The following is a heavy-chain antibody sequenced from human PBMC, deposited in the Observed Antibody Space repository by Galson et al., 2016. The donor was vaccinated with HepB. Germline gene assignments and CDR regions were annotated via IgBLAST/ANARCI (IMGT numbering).Heavy chain of an antibody. Sequence: SLRLSCAASGFTCSDYYMTWIRQAPGKGLEWVSYISSRSTYTGYADSVKGRFTISRDNAKNSLYLQMNSLRAEDTAVYYCARPRAQPDDALDIWGQGTMVTVSS. J-gene: IGHJ3*02. CDR1: GFTCSDYY. CDR2: ISSRSTYT. V-gene: IGHV3-11*06. CDR3: ARPRAQPDDALDI.